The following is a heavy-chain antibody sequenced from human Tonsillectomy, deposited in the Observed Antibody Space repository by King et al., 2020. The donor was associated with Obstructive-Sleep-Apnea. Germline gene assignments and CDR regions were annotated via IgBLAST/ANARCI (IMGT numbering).Heavy chain of an antibody. V-gene: IGHV4-38-2*02. D-gene: IGHD3-10*01. CDR3: VCGSGNYYSNYLGY. CDR2: IYHSGST. J-gene: IGHJ4*02. CDR1: GFSISSDYY. Sequence: QLQESGPGLVKPSETLSLTCTVSGFSISSDYYWGWIRQPPGKGLEWIGIIYHSGSTYYNPSLKSRVTISVDTSTNQFSLNLSYVTAADTAVYYCVCGSGNYYSNYLGYWGQGTLVTVSS.